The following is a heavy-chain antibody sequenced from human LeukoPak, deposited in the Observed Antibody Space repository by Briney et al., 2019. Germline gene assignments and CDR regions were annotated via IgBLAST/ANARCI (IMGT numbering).Heavy chain of an antibody. J-gene: IGHJ4*02. CDR1: GFTFSSFS. Sequence: SGGSLRLSCAASGFTFSSFSMNWVRQAPGKGLEWVSSISSSSSYIYYADSVKGRFTISRDDAKNSLYLQMNSLRAEDTAVYYCAKHRISYFDYWGQETLVTVSS. CDR2: ISSSSSYI. V-gene: IGHV3-21*04. CDR3: AKHRISYFDY.